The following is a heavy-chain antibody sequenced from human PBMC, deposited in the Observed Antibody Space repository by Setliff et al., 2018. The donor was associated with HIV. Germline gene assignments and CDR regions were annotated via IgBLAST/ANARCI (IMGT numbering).Heavy chain of an antibody. CDR1: GFSIGSGYY. CDR2: VYYNGHV. CDR3: ARDKVAWVRGARPPDYYYYGLDV. J-gene: IGHJ6*02. V-gene: IGHV4-38-2*02. Sequence: PSETLSLTCAVSGFSIGSGYYGGWIRQPPGKGLEYIGSVYYNGHVDYNASLISRVTMAVDTSKNQFSLKLNSVTAADTATYYCARDKVAWVRGARPPDYYYYGLDVWGQGTTVTVSS. D-gene: IGHD3-10*01.